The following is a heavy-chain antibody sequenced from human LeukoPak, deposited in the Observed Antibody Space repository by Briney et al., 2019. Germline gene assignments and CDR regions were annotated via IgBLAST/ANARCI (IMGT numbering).Heavy chain of an antibody. D-gene: IGHD3-22*01. Sequence: SETLSLTCTVSNYSISTDYYWGWIRQPPGKGLEWIGTMYHSGSTNYNPSLKSRVTISVDTSKNQFSLKLSSVTAADTAVYYCARDPSTYYYDSSGYYGFDPWGQGTLVTVSS. V-gene: IGHV4-38-2*02. CDR2: MYHSGST. CDR3: ARDPSTYYYDSSGYYGFDP. CDR1: NYSISTDYY. J-gene: IGHJ5*02.